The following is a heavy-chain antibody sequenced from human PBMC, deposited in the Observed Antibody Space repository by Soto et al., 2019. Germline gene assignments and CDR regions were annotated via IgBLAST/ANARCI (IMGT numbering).Heavy chain of an antibody. CDR1: GFTFSSYA. D-gene: IGHD2-21*02. J-gene: IGHJ4*02. V-gene: IGHV3-23*01. Sequence: PGGSLRLSCAASGFTFSSYAMSWVRQAPGKGLQWVSAISGGTTYYADSVKGRFTISRDNSNNTLFLQMNSLRAEDTCIYYCATCIGGDCYSDYWGQGTLVSVS. CDR2: ISGGTT. CDR3: ATCIGGDCYSDY.